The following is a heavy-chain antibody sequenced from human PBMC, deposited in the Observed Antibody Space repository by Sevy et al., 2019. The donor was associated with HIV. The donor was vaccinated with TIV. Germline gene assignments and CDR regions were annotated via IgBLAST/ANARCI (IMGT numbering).Heavy chain of an antibody. CDR1: GYSFTNYA. CDR3: ARGKGGIFGVVVGQFDS. Sequence: ASVKVSCKASGYSFTNYAIHWVRQAPGQGLEWMGWIKTDNGNTKYSQRFQGRVTITRDTSATTAYMEMSSLRYDDTAIYFSARGKGGIFGVVVGQFDSWGQGTLVTVSS. V-gene: IGHV1-3*04. CDR2: IKTDNGNT. J-gene: IGHJ4*02. D-gene: IGHD3-3*01.